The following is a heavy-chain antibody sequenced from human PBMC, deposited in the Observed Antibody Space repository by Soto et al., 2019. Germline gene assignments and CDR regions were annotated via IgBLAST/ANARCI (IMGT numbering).Heavy chain of an antibody. CDR2: IIPFHGVT. Sequence: QVQLVQSGAEVKKPGSSVKVSCKASGGTFSPYTINWVRQAPGQGLEWMGRIIPFHGVTNYAQKFQARVTITADKSTITAYMELSGLRFEDTAMYYCTRDWEITVSTWSFGGFWGRGTLFTVSS. J-gene: IGHJ4*02. CDR3: TRDWEITVSTWSFGGF. V-gene: IGHV1-69*08. CDR1: GGTFSPYT. D-gene: IGHD3-10*01.